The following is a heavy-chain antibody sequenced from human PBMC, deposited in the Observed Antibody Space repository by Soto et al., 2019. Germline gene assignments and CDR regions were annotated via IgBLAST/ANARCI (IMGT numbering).Heavy chain of an antibody. Sequence: SETLSLTCTVSGDSITSGVHYWSWIRQLPGKGLEWIGYIFYSGPTYYNPSLKSRVAISVDTSKNQFSLKLSSVTAADTAVYYCARPSNDERDGYNFFPPDVWGQGTTVTVSS. CDR3: ARPSNDERDGYNFFPPDV. CDR1: GDSITSGVHY. V-gene: IGHV4-31*03. CDR2: IFYSGPT. J-gene: IGHJ6*02. D-gene: IGHD5-12*01.